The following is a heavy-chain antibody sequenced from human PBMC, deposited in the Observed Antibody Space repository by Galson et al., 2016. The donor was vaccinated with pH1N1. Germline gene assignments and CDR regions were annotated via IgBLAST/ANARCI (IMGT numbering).Heavy chain of an antibody. V-gene: IGHV3-7*01. D-gene: IGHD3-10*01. CDR2: INQDGSQK. Sequence: SLRLSCAASGVSFTYHGMSWVRQAPGMGMEWVANINQDGSQKYYVDSVKGRFTISRDNAENSLYPQMNSLRVEDTGLYYCAIFAGTSPGWGQGTLVTVSS. J-gene: IGHJ4*02. CDR3: AIFAGTSPG. CDR1: GVSFTYHG.